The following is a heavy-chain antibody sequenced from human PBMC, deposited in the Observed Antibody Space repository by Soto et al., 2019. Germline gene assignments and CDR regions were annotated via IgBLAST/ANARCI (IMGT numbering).Heavy chain of an antibody. CDR1: GYTFTSYA. D-gene: IGHD3-3*01. V-gene: IGHV1-3*01. CDR3: ARAQVFWSGYYVSQDYYFDY. J-gene: IGHJ4*02. CDR2: INAGNGNT. Sequence: ASVKVSCKASGYTFTSYAMHWVRQAPGQRLEWMGWINAGNGNTKYSQKLQGRVTITRDTSASTAYMELSSLRSEDTDVYYCARAQVFWSGYYVSQDYYFDYWGQGTLVTVSS.